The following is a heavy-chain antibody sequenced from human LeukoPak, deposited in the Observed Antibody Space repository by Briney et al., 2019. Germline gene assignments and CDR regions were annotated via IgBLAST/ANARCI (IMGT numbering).Heavy chain of an antibody. D-gene: IGHD6-19*01. CDR3: ARGSFALGSGCSD. Sequence: PGRSLRLSCAASGFTFSSYAMHWVRQAPGKGLEWVAVIWYDGSNKYYADSVKGRFTISRDNSKNTLFLQMNSLSADDTAVYYCARGSFALGSGCSDWGQGTLVTVSS. CDR1: GFTFSSYA. V-gene: IGHV3-33*01. J-gene: IGHJ4*02. CDR2: IWYDGSNK.